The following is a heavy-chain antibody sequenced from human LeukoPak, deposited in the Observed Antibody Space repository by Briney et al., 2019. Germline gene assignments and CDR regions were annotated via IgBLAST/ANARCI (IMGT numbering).Heavy chain of an antibody. J-gene: IGHJ6*03. D-gene: IGHD3-3*01. CDR3: ARTLEWSLYYYYMDV. Sequence: SETLSLTCTVSGFSISSSSYYWGGLRQPPGKGLEWIGSIYYSGSTYYNPSLKSRVTISVDTSKNQFSLKLSSVTAADTAVYYCARTLEWSLYYYYMDVWGKGTTVTVSS. CDR1: GFSISSSSYY. V-gene: IGHV4-39*07. CDR2: IYYSGST.